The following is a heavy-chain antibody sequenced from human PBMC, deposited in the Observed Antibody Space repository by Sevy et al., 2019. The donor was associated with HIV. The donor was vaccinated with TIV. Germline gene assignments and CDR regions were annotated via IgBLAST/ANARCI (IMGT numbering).Heavy chain of an antibody. CDR3: AKWSELPSSPFDY. V-gene: IGHV3-23*01. CDR2: ISGSGGST. CDR1: GFTFSNYA. Sequence: GGSLRLSCAASGFTFSNYAMSWVRQAPGKGLEWVSAISGSGGSTYYADSVKGRFTISRDNSKNTLFLQMNSLGAEDTAVYFCAKWSELPSSPFDYWGQRTLVTVSS. D-gene: IGHD1-26*01. J-gene: IGHJ4*02.